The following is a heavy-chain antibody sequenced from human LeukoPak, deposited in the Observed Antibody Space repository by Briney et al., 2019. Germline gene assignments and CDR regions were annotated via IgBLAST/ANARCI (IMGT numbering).Heavy chain of an antibody. CDR3: AKSNGYGLVDI. CDR2: IFYSGST. Sequence: SETLSLTCTVSGGSISAYYWGWIRQPPGKGLEWIGNIFYSGSTYYSPSLKSRVTISLDTSRNQFSLKLNSVTAADTAVYYCAKSNGYGLVDIWGQGTMVTVSS. V-gene: IGHV4-39*07. D-gene: IGHD3-10*01. J-gene: IGHJ3*02. CDR1: GGSISAYY.